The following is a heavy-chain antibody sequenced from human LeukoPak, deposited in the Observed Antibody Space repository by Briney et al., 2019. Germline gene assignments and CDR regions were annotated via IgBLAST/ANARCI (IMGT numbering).Heavy chain of an antibody. CDR3: ASAQGGVILPDYFHR. Sequence: PEGSLRLSCAASEFTFTTYGMHWVRQAPGKGLEWVSSISSSGNYIYYADSLKGRFTISRDNAKNSLYLQMNSLRADDTAVYFCASAQGGVILPDYFHRWGQGTLVTVSS. J-gene: IGHJ1*01. D-gene: IGHD3-16*02. V-gene: IGHV3-21*01. CDR2: ISSSGNYI. CDR1: EFTFTTYG.